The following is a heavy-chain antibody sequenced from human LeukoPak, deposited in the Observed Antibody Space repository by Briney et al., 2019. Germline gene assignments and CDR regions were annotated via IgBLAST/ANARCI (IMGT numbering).Heavy chain of an antibody. Sequence: SETLSLTCTVSGGSISSGTYYWGWIRLPPGKGLEWIGSIYYSGGTYYNPSLKSRVTMSVDTSKNQFSLKLSSVTAADTAVYYCARVWRSSSSPYFFDYWGQGTLVTVSS. V-gene: IGHV4-39*01. J-gene: IGHJ4*02. CDR2: IYYSGGT. CDR3: ARVWRSSSSPYFFDY. D-gene: IGHD6-13*01. CDR1: GGSISSGTYY.